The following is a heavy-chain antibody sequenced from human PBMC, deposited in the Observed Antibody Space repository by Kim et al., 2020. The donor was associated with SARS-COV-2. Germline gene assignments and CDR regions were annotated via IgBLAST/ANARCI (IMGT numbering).Heavy chain of an antibody. CDR1: GFTFSNAG. CDR3: TTVLSAAGRGY. Sequence: GGSLRLSCEASGFTFSNAGMSWVRQAPGKGLGWVGLIKTKTGGETTDYAAPEKGRFTISRYDSKPTLYLKMDSLKIEDTAVYYCTTVLSAAGRGYWGQGTLVNVSS. D-gene: IGHD6-13*01. J-gene: IGHJ4*02. V-gene: IGHV3-15*01. CDR2: IKTKTGGETT.